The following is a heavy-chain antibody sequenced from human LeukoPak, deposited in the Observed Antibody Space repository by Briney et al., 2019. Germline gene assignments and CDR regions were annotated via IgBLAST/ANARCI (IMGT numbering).Heavy chain of an antibody. CDR1: GYTFTGYY. J-gene: IGHJ6*02. D-gene: IGHD6-13*01. Sequence: GASVTVSCKASGYTFTGYYMHWVRQAPGQGLEWMGGIIPIFGTANYAQKFQGRVTITADESTSTAYMELSSLRSEDTAVYYCARDGYRGMDVWGQGTTVTVSS. V-gene: IGHV1-69*13. CDR3: ARDGYRGMDV. CDR2: IIPIFGTA.